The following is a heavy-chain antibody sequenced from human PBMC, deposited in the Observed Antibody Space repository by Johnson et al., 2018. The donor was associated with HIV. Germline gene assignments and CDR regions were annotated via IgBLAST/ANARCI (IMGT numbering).Heavy chain of an antibody. Sequence: VQLVESGGGLVKPGGSLRLSCAASGFTLNNYWMSWVRQAPGKGLEWVANINEDGSEIYYVDSVKGRFTISRDNAKKSLYLQMNSLRAEDTAVYYCAKDKGYYDSSGPKGIWGQGTMVTVSS. V-gene: IGHV3-7*03. D-gene: IGHD3-22*01. J-gene: IGHJ3*02. CDR3: AKDKGYYDSSGPKGI. CDR1: GFTLNNYW. CDR2: INEDGSEI.